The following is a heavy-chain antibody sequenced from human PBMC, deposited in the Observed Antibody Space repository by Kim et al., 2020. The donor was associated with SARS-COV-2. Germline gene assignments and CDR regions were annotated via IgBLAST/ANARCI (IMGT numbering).Heavy chain of an antibody. Sequence: SETLSLICTVSGYSISSGYYWGWIRQPPGKGLEWIGSIYHSGSTYYNPSLKSRVTISVDTSKNQFSLKLSSVTAADTAVYYCAREVGAIFFWGQGTLVTVSS. CDR3: AREVGAIFF. J-gene: IGHJ4*02. CDR1: GYSISSGYY. CDR2: IYHSGST. D-gene: IGHD1-26*01. V-gene: IGHV4-38-2*02.